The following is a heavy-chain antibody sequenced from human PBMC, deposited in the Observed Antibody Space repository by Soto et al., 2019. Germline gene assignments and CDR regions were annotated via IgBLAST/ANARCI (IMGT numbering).Heavy chain of an antibody. Sequence: QVQLVQSGAEVKKPGASVKVSCKASGYTFNDYYLHWVRQAPGQGLEWMGMINPSGGSTSYAQKCQGRVTMTRDTSTTTVYMEVSSLKSEDTAVYYCARPPFPGCLNAVCYPLDYWGQGTLVTVSS. D-gene: IGHD2-8*01. J-gene: IGHJ4*02. CDR2: INPSGGST. CDR3: ARPPFPGCLNAVCYPLDY. V-gene: IGHV1-46*02. CDR1: GYTFNDYY.